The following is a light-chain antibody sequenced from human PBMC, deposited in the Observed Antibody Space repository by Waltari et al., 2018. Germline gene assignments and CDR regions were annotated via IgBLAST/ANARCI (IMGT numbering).Light chain of an antibody. V-gene: IGLV7-43*01. CDR3: LLYYGGAWV. Sequence: QTVVTQEPSLTVSPGGTVTLTCGSSTGAVTNNFYPTWFQQKPGQAPRALIYSTINKHSWTPARVSGSLLGGKAALTLAGVQPEDEAEDYCLLYYGGAWVFGGGTKLTVL. J-gene: IGLJ3*02. CDR1: TGAVTNNFY. CDR2: STI.